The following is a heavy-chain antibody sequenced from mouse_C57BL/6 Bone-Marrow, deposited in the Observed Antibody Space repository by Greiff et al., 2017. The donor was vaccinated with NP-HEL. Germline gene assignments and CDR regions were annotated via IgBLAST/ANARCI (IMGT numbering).Heavy chain of an antibody. V-gene: IGHV1-69*01. Sequence: QVQLQQPGAELVMPGASVKLSCKASGYTFPSYWMHWVKQRPGQGLEWIGEIDPSDSYTNYNQKFKGKSTLTVDKSSSTAYMQLSSLTSEDSAVYYCARNGGYYTWFAYWGQGTLVTVSA. CDR2: IDPSDSYT. J-gene: IGHJ3*01. CDR3: ARNGGYYTWFAY. D-gene: IGHD2-3*01. CDR1: GYTFPSYW.